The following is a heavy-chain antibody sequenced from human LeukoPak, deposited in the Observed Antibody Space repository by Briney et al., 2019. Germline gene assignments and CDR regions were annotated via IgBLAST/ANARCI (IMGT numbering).Heavy chain of an antibody. J-gene: IGHJ4*02. Sequence: GESLKVSCEGSGYSFTNYWIGWVRQMPGKGLEWMRIIYPDDSDTRYSQSFQGQVTISADKSIGTAYLQWSSLKASDTAMYYCAIGGDSSTSCYRCFNYWGQGTLVTVSS. D-gene: IGHD2-2*01. V-gene: IGHV5-51*01. CDR2: IYPDDSDT. CDR3: AIGGDSSTSCYRCFNY. CDR1: GYSFTNYW.